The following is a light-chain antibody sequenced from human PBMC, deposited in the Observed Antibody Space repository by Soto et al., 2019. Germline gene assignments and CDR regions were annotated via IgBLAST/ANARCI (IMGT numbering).Light chain of an antibody. J-gene: IGKJ5*01. CDR3: QQRYNWPIT. V-gene: IGKV3-11*01. Sequence: EVALTQSPATLSVSPGERAALSCLASESVSSNLAWYQQRPGQAPRLVIYGASSRATGIPDRFSGSGSGTDFTLTISSLEPEDFSVYYCQQRYNWPITFGQGTRLEI. CDR1: ESVSSN. CDR2: GAS.